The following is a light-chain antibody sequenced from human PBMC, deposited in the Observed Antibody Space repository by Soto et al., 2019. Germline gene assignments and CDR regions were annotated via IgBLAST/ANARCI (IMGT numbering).Light chain of an antibody. CDR3: SSYTSSSTYA. CDR2: DVS. CDR1: SSDVGGYNY. Sequence: QSVLTQPASVSGSPGQSITISCTGTSSDVGGYNYVSWYQQHPGKAPKLMIYDVSNRPSGVSNRFSGSKSGNTASLTISGLQAKDEADYYCSSYTSSSTYASGPGTKFTVL. J-gene: IGLJ1*01. V-gene: IGLV2-14*01.